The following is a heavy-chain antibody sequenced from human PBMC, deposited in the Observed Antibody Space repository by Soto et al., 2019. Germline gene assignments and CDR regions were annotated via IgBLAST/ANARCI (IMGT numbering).Heavy chain of an antibody. CDR2: ISASGSST. CDR1: GFTFTNSG. CDR3: AKHPQQYCATGNC. D-gene: IGHD2-8*01. V-gene: IGHV3-23*01. J-gene: IGHJ4*02. Sequence: GGSLRLSCAASGFTFTNSGMSWVRQAPGKGLDWVSGISASGSSTNYADSVKGRFTISRDNSKNTLYLQMNSLRAEDTAVYYCAKHPQQYCATGNCWGQGTLVTVSS.